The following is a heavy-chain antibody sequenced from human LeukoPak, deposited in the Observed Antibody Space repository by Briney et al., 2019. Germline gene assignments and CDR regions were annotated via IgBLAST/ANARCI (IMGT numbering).Heavy chain of an antibody. D-gene: IGHD1-1*01. CDR1: GCIFSSYA. CDR3: ARGHDDTYYYMDV. Sequence: SVKVSCKASGCIFSSYAISWVRQAPGQGLEWMGGIIPIFGTANYAQKFQGRVTITADESTSTAYMELSSLRSEDTAVYYCARGHDDTYYYMDVWGKGTTVTISS. J-gene: IGHJ6*03. CDR2: IIPIFGTA. V-gene: IGHV1-69*13.